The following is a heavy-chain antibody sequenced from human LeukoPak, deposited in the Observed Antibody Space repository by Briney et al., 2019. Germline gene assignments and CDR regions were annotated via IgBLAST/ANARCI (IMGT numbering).Heavy chain of an antibody. D-gene: IGHD3-22*01. CDR3: ARHFEGSGYYLLDY. V-gene: IGHV4-39*01. CDR1: GGSISSSSCY. J-gene: IGHJ4*02. Sequence: SETLSLTCTVSGGSISSSSCYWGWIRQPPGKGLEWIGSIYYSGSTYYNPSLKSRVTISVDTSKNQFSLKLSSVTAADTAVYYCARHFEGSGYYLLDYWGQGTLVTVSS. CDR2: IYYSGST.